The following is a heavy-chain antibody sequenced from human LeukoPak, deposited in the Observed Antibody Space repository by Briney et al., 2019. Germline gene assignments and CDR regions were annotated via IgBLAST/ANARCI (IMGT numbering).Heavy chain of an antibody. J-gene: IGHJ4*02. CDR3: AREGLNSGSYFDY. V-gene: IGHV3-53*01. Sequence: GGSLRLSCAASGFTVSSNYMSWVRLAPGKGLEWVSVIYSGGSTYYADSVKGRFTISRDNSKNTLYLQMNSLRAEDTAVYYCAREGLNSGSYFDYWGQGTLVTVSS. CDR1: GFTVSSNY. CDR2: IYSGGST. D-gene: IGHD1-26*01.